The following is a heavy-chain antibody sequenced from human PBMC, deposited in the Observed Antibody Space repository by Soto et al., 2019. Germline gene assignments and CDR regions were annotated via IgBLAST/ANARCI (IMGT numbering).Heavy chain of an antibody. D-gene: IGHD3-3*01. J-gene: IGHJ3*02. CDR3: ARGGGVGVAGSAAFDM. V-gene: IGHV1-2*02. Sequence: QLHLVQSGAVVKKPGASVTVSCSASGYPVTAYYMHWVRQAPGRGLEWMGGINPATGAAKYTQTFQGRGTMTRDPSTGTVFMELGGLTSEDTAVFYWARGGGVGVAGSAAFDMWGQGTLVTVSS. CDR1: GYPVTAYY. CDR2: INPATGAA.